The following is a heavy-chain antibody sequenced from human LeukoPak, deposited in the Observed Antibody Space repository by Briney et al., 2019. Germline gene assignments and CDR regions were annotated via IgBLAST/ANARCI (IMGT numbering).Heavy chain of an antibody. D-gene: IGHD3-10*01. CDR2: INHSGST. J-gene: IGHJ5*02. Sequence: SETLSLTCAVYGGTFSGYYWSWIRQPPGKGLEWIGEINHSGSTNYNPSLKSRVTISLDTSKNQFSLKLSSVTAADTAVYYCARSQLFGWFDPWGQGTLVTVSS. CDR1: GGTFSGYY. V-gene: IGHV4-34*01. CDR3: ARSQLFGWFDP.